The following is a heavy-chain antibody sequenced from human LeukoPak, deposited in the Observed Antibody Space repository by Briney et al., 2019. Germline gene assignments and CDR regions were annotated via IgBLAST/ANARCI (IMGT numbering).Heavy chain of an antibody. D-gene: IGHD3-10*01. Sequence: PSETLSLTCTVSGGSISSYYWSWIRQPPGKGLEWIGYIYYSGSTNYNPSLKSRVTISVDTSKNQFSLKLSSVTAADTAVYYCARLLITMVRGVIIHTLDYWGHGTLVTVSS. CDR2: IYYSGST. CDR1: GGSISSYY. V-gene: IGHV4-59*01. J-gene: IGHJ4*01. CDR3: ARLLITMVRGVIIHTLDY.